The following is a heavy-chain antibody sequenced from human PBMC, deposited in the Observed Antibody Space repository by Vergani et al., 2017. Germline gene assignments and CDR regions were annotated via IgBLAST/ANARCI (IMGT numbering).Heavy chain of an antibody. V-gene: IGHV4-30-4*08. Sequence: QVQLQESGPGLVKPSQTLSLTCTVSGGSISSSDYYWSWIRQPPGKGLEWIGYIYYSGSTYYNPSLKSRVTISVDTSKNQFSLKLSSVTAADTAVYYCARTTYYYGSGSYAFDYWGQGTLVTVSS. J-gene: IGHJ4*02. D-gene: IGHD3-10*01. CDR1: GGSISSSDYY. CDR3: ARTTYYYGSGSYAFDY. CDR2: IYYSGST.